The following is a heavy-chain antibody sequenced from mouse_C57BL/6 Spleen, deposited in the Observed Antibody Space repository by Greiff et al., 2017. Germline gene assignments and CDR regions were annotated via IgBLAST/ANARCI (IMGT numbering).Heavy chain of an antibody. CDR2: ISSGSSTI. V-gene: IGHV5-17*01. CDR3: ARRVYYYGSSYGYFDV. Sequence: EVQGVESGGGLVKPGGSLKLSCAASGFTFSDYGMHWVRQAPEKGLEWVAYISSGSSTIYYADTVKGRFTISRDNAKNTLFLQRTSLRSEDTAMYYCARRVYYYGSSYGYFDVWGTGTTVTVSS. D-gene: IGHD1-1*01. CDR1: GFTFSDYG. J-gene: IGHJ1*03.